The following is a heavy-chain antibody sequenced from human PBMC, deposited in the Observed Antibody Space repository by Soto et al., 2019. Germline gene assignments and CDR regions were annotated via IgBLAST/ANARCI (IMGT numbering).Heavy chain of an antibody. D-gene: IGHD2-8*01. CDR1: GYRFSNYY. CDR3: ARDFCVNGVCHALEN. V-gene: IGHV1-46*01. CDR2: IDPTGGST. J-gene: IGHJ4*02. Sequence: QVLLVQSGAEVKKPGASVKVSCKTSGYRFSNYYIHWVRQAPGQGLEWMGRIDPTGGSTTYAQRFQGRVVITGDTFTTTVYMELSSLRSDDTAVYYCARDFCVNGVCHALENWGQGTLVTVSS.